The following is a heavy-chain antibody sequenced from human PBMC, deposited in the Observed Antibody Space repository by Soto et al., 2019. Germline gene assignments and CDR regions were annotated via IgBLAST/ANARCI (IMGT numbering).Heavy chain of an antibody. V-gene: IGHV3-23*01. J-gene: IGHJ4*02. CDR2: ITYSGGDT. CDR3: AKTSGESYPESRVFDS. D-gene: IGHD1-26*01. Sequence: GSLRLSCAASGFIFGSFAMSWVRQAPGKGLEGVSVITYSGGDTLHADSVKGRFTISRDNSKNILYLQMTGLRDEDAAIYYCAKTSGESYPESRVFDSWGQGTRVTVSS. CDR1: GFIFGSFA.